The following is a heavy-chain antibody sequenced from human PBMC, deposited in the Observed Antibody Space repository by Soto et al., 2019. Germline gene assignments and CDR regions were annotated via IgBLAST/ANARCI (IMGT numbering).Heavy chain of an antibody. CDR1: GGTFSSYA. CDR2: IIPIFGTA. Sequence: QVQLVQSGAEVKKPGSSVKVSCKASGGTFSSYAISWVRHAPGQGLEWMGGIIPIFGTANYAQKFQGSVTITAEESTSTAYMELSSLRAEDTAVYYCACNMHDDGEYSNYYYYGMDFLGQGTTVTVCS. D-gene: IGHD4-17*01. CDR3: ACNMHDDGEYSNYYYYGMDF. J-gene: IGHJ6*02. V-gene: IGHV1-69*01.